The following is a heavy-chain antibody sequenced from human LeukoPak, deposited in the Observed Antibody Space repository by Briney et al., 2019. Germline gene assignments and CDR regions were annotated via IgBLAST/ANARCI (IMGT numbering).Heavy chain of an antibody. CDR1: GFTFSNYA. Sequence: GRSLRLPCAASGFTFSNYAIHWVRQAPGKGLEWVAVISHDGSNKYYADSVKGRFTISRDNSKNTLYLQMNSLRIEDTAVYYCARGFDYGFHYWGQGTLVTVSS. D-gene: IGHD4-17*01. J-gene: IGHJ4*02. CDR3: ARGFDYGFHY. CDR2: ISHDGSNK. V-gene: IGHV3-30*04.